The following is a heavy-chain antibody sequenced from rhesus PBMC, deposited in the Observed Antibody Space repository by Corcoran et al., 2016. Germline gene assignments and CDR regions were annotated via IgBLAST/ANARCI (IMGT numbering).Heavy chain of an antibody. V-gene: IGHV3-54*02. Sequence: EVQLVASGGGLVQPGGSLRLSCAAPGLTFSSYGMNWVSQPPGTGMACVAVISCDGRTTSYAVALADRFSISIHNSKIMLYLQFNSLELVDTVLFYCSRSLHSYYNCWCGYYPVCCLDSWGQGVVVTVSS. CDR3: SRSLHSYYNCWCGYYPVCCLDS. CDR2: ISCDGRTT. J-gene: IGHJ6*01. CDR1: GLTFSSYG. D-gene: IGHD3-3*01.